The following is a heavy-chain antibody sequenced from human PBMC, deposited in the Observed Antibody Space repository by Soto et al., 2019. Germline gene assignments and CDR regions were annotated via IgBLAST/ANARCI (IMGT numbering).Heavy chain of an antibody. CDR1: GFTFSNYW. J-gene: IGHJ3*02. Sequence: EVQLVESGGGLVQPGGSLRLSCAVSGFTFSNYWMHWVRQAPGKGLVWVSTISPDGTIPDYPDSVKGRLAISRDNAKSTLFLQINSLRPEDTAVYYCARFRGEAFDIWGQGTMVTVSS. D-gene: IGHD3-10*01. CDR3: ARFRGEAFDI. CDR2: ISPDGTIP. V-gene: IGHV3-74*01.